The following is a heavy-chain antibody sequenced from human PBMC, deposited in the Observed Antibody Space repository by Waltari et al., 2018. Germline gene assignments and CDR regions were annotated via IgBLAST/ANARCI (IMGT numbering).Heavy chain of an antibody. Sequence: EVQLLESGGGLVQPGGSLRLSCAASGFTFSSYAMSWVRQAPGKGLGWVSAISGSGGSTYYADSVKGRFTISSDNTKNTLYLQMNSLRAEDTAVYYCAKGYYGSGSYYPTWGQGTLVTVSS. V-gene: IGHV3-23*01. CDR3: AKGYYGSGSYYPT. CDR2: ISGSGGST. CDR1: GFTFSSYA. D-gene: IGHD3-10*01. J-gene: IGHJ5*02.